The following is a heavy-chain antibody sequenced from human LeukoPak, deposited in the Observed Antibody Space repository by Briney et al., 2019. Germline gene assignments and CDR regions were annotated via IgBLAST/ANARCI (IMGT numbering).Heavy chain of an antibody. V-gene: IGHV1-2*02. CDR1: GYTFTGYY. CDR2: INPNSGDT. Sequence: ASVKVSCKASGYTFTGYYMHWVRQAPGQGLEWMAWINPNSGDTNSAQNFQGRVTMTRDTSISTAYMELSRLRSDDTAVYYCARRGESSGYAFDIWGQGTVATVSS. CDR3: ARRGESSGYAFDI. D-gene: IGHD6-19*01. J-gene: IGHJ3*02.